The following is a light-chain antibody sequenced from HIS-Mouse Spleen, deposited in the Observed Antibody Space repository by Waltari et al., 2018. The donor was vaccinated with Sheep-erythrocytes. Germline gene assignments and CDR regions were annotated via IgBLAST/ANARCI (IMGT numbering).Light chain of an antibody. CDR2: DVS. V-gene: IGLV2-11*01. CDR3: CSYAGSYTLV. CDR1: SSAVGGYNY. Sequence: QSALTQPRSVSGSPGQFVTISCTGTSSAVGGYNYVSCYQQHPGKAPKLMIYDVSKRPSGVPDRFSGSKSGNTASLTISGLQAEDEADYYCCSYAGSYTLVFGGGTKLTVL. J-gene: IGLJ3*02.